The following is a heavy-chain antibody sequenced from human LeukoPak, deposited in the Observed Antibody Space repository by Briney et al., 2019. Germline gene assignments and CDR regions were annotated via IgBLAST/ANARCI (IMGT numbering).Heavy chain of an antibody. CDR2: ISSSSSYI. CDR3: AREEDKHPLNH. V-gene: IGHV3-21*01. Sequence: GGSLRLSCAASGFTFSSYSMNWVRQAPGKGLEWVSSISSSSSYIYYADSVKGRFTISRGNAKNSLYLQMNSLRAEDTAVYYCAREEDKHPLNHWGQGTLVTVSS. J-gene: IGHJ5*02. CDR1: GFTFSSYS.